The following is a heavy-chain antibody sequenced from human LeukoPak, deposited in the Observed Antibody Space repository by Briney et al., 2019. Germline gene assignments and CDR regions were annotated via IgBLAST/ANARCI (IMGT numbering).Heavy chain of an antibody. CDR1: GFTFDDYG. CDR3: ARAQTYGDSRLLLDY. V-gene: IGHV3-20*04. CDR2: INWNGGST. D-gene: IGHD2-21*02. Sequence: GGSLRLSCAASGFTFDDYGMSWVRQAPGKGLEWVSGINWNGGSTGYADSVEGRLTISRDNAKNSQYLQMNSLRVEDTALYYCARAQTYGDSRLLLDYWGQGTLVTVSS. J-gene: IGHJ4*02.